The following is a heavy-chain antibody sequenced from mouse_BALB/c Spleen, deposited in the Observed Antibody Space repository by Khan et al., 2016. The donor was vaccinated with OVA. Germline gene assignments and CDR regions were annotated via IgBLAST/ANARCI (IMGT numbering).Heavy chain of an antibody. J-gene: IGHJ3*01. D-gene: IGHD2-14*01. CDR2: INPDSSTI. V-gene: IGHV4-1*02. CDR1: GFDFSRYW. CDR3: ARPYRYDGKAWFAY. Sequence: EVQLVESGGGLVQPGGSLKLSCAASGFDFSRYWMSWVRQAPGKGLEWIGEINPDSSTINYTPSLKDKFIISRDNAKNTLYLQMSKVRSEATALYYCARPYRYDGKAWFAYWGQGTLVTVSA.